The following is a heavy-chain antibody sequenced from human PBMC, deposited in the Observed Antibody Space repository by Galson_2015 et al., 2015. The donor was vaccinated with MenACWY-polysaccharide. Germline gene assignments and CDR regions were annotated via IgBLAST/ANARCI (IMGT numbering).Heavy chain of an antibody. V-gene: IGHV3-7*01. CDR2: IRQDGSER. Sequence: SLRLSCAASEFTFSSFWMAWVRQAPGQGLEWVANIRQDGSERYYVDSVQGRFTISRDNAENSLFLQMNSLRAEDTAVYYCARVRLRDVGRYFDCWGQGTLVTVSS. CDR1: EFTFSSFW. J-gene: IGHJ4*02. D-gene: IGHD1-26*01. CDR3: ARVRLRDVGRYFDC.